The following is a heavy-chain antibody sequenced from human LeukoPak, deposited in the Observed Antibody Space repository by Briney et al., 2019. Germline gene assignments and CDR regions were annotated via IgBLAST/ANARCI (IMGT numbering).Heavy chain of an antibody. J-gene: IGHJ4*02. CDR1: GYTFTNYW. V-gene: IGHV5-51*01. CDR2: IYPSDSDT. Sequence: GESLKICCKGSGYTFTNYWIGWVRQMPGERLEWMGSIYPSDSDTKYSPSFQGQVTISADKSITTAYLQWSSLKASDSAMYYCARLIPGYSLFDYWGQGTLVTVSS. CDR3: ARLIPGYSLFDY. D-gene: IGHD5-18*01.